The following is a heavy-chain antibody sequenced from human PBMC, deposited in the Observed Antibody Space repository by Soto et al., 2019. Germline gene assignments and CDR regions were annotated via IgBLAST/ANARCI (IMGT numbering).Heavy chain of an antibody. V-gene: IGHV1-3*01. CDR2: INAGNGNT. CDR3: ARITYYYGSGRGGMDV. CDR1: GYTFTSYA. D-gene: IGHD3-10*01. J-gene: IGHJ6*02. Sequence: QVQLVQSGAEVKKPGASVKVSCKASGYTFTSYAMHWVRQAPGQRLEWMGWINAGNGNTKYLQKFQGRVTITRDTSASTAYMELSSLRSEDTAVYYCARITYYYGSGRGGMDVWGQGTTVTVSS.